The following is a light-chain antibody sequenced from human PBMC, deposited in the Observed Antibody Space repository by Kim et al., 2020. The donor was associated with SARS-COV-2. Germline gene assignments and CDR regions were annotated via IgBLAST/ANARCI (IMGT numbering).Light chain of an antibody. CDR1: RSSIDGDYY. Sequence: ISCTWSRSSIDGDYYVYWYQQHPGTVPKLIMYGDSKRPSGISDRFSGSKSGTSASLTITGLQAEDEADYYCSSYKTSSTGVVFGGWTQLTVL. CDR3: SSYKTSSTGVV. CDR2: GDS. V-gene: IGLV1-40*01. J-gene: IGLJ3*02.